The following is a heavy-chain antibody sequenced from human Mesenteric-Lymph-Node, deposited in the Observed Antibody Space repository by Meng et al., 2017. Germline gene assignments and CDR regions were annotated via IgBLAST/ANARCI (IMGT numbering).Heavy chain of an antibody. J-gene: IGHJ6*02. D-gene: IGHD3-3*01. CDR1: GFSLTTTGVS. CDR2: ISWDDDK. V-gene: IGHV2-5*02. CDR3: AHRFERRFGVGYYLDYGMAV. Sequence: SGPTLVKPTQTLTLTCTFSGFSLTTTGVSVAWIRQPPGKALEWLALISWDDDKRYNPSMETRLTITKDTSRNQVVLTTANVDPADTATYFCAHRFERRFGVGYYLDYGMAVWGQGITVTVSS.